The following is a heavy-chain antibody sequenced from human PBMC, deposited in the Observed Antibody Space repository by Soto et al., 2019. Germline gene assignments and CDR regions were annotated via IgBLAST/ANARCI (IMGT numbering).Heavy chain of an antibody. Sequence: PGESLRLSCTXXRFTFRXYXLXWVRQSPGKGLEWVSGISGSGVGTYYADSVKGRFTISRDNSNNTLYLQMTSLRAEDTAVYYCAKDARVGELRAFDYWGQGTLVTVSS. CDR1: RFTFRXYX. CDR2: ISGSGVGT. V-gene: IGHV3-23*01. J-gene: IGHJ4*02. D-gene: IGHD1-26*01. CDR3: AKDARVGELRAFDY.